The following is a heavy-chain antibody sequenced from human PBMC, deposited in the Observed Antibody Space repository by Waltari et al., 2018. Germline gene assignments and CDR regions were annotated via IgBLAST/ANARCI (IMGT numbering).Heavy chain of an antibody. D-gene: IGHD6-25*01. CDR2: IYTSGST. Sequence: QVQLQESGPGLVKPSQTLSLTCTVSGGSISSGSYYWRWLRQPAGKGLEWIGRIYTSGSTNYNPSLKSRVTISVDTSKNQFSLKLSSVTAADTAVYYCARDPPIAAGYFDLWGRGTLVTVSS. V-gene: IGHV4-61*02. CDR3: ARDPPIAAGYFDL. CDR1: GGSISSGSYY. J-gene: IGHJ2*01.